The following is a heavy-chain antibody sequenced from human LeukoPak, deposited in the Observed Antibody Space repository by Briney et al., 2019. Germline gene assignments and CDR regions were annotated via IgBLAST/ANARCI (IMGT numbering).Heavy chain of an antibody. D-gene: IGHD6-19*01. J-gene: IGHJ4*02. V-gene: IGHV4-39*01. CDR3: ARWGPPGYSSGWYDDYFDY. Sequence: SETLSLTCTVSGGSISSSSYYWGWIRQPPGKGLEWIGSIYYSGSTYYNPSLKSRVTISVDTSKNQFSLKLSSVTAADTAVYYCARWGPPGYSSGWYDDYFDYWGQGTLVTVSS. CDR2: IYYSGST. CDR1: GGSISSSSYY.